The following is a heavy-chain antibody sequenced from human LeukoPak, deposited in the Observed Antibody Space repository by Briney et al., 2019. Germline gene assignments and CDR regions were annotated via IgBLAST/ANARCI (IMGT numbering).Heavy chain of an antibody. CDR3: ARDTWGAPDY. D-gene: IGHD1-26*01. V-gene: IGHV3-7*01. CDR2: IKQDGTEK. J-gene: IGHJ4*02. Sequence: PGGSLRLSCAASGFTFTTYWMSWVRQAPGKGLGWVANIKQDGTEKYYVDSVKGRFTISRDNAKNSLYLQMNSLRAEDTAVYYCARDTWGAPDYWGQGTLVTVSS. CDR1: GFTFTTYW.